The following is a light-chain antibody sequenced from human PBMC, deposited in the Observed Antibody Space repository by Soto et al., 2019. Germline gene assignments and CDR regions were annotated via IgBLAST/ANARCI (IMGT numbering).Light chain of an antibody. Sequence: SVLTQPRSVSGSPGQSVTISCTGTSSDVGGYNYVSWYQQHTGKAPKLMIYDVSKRPSGVPDRFSGSKSGNTASLTISGLQAEDEADYYCCSYAGSYTYVFGTGTKLTVL. V-gene: IGLV2-11*01. CDR2: DVS. CDR1: SSDVGGYNY. CDR3: CSYAGSYTYV. J-gene: IGLJ1*01.